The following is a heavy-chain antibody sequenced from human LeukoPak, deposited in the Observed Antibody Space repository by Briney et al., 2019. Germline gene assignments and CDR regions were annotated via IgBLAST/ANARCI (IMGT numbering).Heavy chain of an antibody. CDR1: GGSISSSSYY. CDR2: IYYSGST. D-gene: IGHD2-2*01. J-gene: IGHJ5*02. Sequence: ASETLSLTCTVSGGSISSSSYYWGWIRQPPGKGLEWIGSIYYSGSTYYNPSLKSRVTISVDTSKNQFSLKLSSVTAADTAVYYCARTSVPALSWFDPWGQGTLVTVSS. CDR3: ARTSVPALSWFDP. V-gene: IGHV4-39*01.